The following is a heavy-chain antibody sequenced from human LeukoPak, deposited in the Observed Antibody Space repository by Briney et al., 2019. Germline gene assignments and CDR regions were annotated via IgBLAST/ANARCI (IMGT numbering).Heavy chain of an antibody. CDR3: AARNGHDSIHFDY. CDR1: GFTFSSYA. D-gene: IGHD1-14*01. J-gene: IGHJ4*02. V-gene: IGHV3-30-3*01. CDR2: ISYDGSNK. Sequence: PGGSLRLSCAASGFTFSSYAMHWVRQAPGKGLEWVAVISYDGSNKYYADSVKGRFTISRDNSKNTLYLQMNSLRAEDTAVYYCAARNGHDSIHFDYWGQGTLVTVSS.